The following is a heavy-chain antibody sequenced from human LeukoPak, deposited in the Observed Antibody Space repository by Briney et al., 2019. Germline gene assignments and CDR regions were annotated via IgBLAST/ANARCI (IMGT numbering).Heavy chain of an antibody. CDR1: GGSISSYY. J-gene: IGHJ4*02. V-gene: IGHV4-59*01. CDR3: ARALRGGNSYGYLDS. Sequence: ASETLSLTCTVSGGSISSYYWSWIRRPPGKGLEWIGYIYYSGSTNYNPSLKSRVTISVDMSKNQFSLKLRSVTAADTAVYYCARALRGGNSYGYLDSWGQGSLVTVSS. CDR2: IYYSGST. D-gene: IGHD5-18*01.